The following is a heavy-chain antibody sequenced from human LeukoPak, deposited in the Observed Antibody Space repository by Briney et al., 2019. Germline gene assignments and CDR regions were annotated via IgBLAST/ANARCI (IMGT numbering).Heavy chain of an antibody. J-gene: IGHJ5*01. Sequence: EASVKVSCKASGYAFTGYYMHWVRQAPRQGLEWMVWINPNSGCTNYAQKFQGRVTMTRDTSISTAYLELIRLRSDDTAVYYCARGPSIVGDLDSWGQGTLVTVSS. CDR3: ARGPSIVGDLDS. V-gene: IGHV1-2*02. CDR1: GYAFTGYY. D-gene: IGHD1-26*01. CDR2: INPNSGCT.